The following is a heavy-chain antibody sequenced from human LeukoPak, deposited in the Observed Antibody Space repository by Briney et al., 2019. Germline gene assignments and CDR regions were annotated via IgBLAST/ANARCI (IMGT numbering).Heavy chain of an antibody. V-gene: IGHV4-59*01. CDR3: ARVGRGYSTRGGPPDY. CDR2: IYYSGST. Sequence: SETLSLTCTVSGGSISSYYWSWIRQPPGKGLEWIGYIYYSGSTNYNPSLKSRVTISVDTSKNQFSLKLSSVTAADTAVYYCARVGRGYSTRGGPPDYWGQGTLVTVSS. CDR1: GGSISSYY. J-gene: IGHJ4*02. D-gene: IGHD3-22*01.